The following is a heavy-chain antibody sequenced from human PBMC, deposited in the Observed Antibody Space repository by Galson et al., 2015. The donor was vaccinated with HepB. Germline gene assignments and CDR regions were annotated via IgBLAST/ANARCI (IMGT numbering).Heavy chain of an antibody. CDR3: AREGFAYYYDSSGYYYPCYFDY. D-gene: IGHD3-22*01. V-gene: IGHV1-69*04. Sequence: SVKVSCKASGGTFSSYAISWVRQAPGQGLEWMGRIIPILGIANYAQKFQGRVTITADKSTSTAYMELSSLRSEDTAVYYCAREGFAYYYDSSGYYYPCYFDYWGQGTLVTVSS. J-gene: IGHJ4*02. CDR1: GGTFSSYA. CDR2: IIPILGIA.